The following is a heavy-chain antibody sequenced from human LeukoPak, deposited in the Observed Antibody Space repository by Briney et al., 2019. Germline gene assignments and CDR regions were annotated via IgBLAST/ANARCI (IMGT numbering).Heavy chain of an antibody. CDR2: IKSKTDGGTT. D-gene: IGHD2-21*02. V-gene: IGHV3-15*01. Sequence: GGSLRLSCAASGFTFSNAWMSWVRQAPGKGLEWVGRIKSKTDGGTTDYAAPVKGRFTISRDDSKNTLYLQMSSLKTEDTAVYYCTTDDSGYYFDYWGQGPLVTVSS. CDR3: TTDDSGYYFDY. CDR1: GFTFSNAW. J-gene: IGHJ4*02.